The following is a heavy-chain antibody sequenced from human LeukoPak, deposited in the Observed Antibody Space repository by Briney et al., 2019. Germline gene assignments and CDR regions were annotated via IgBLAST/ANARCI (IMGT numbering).Heavy chain of an antibody. CDR3: ALDSSGYYAPGY. CDR1: GGTFSSYA. D-gene: IGHD3-22*01. CDR2: IIPIFGTA. V-gene: IGHV1-69*05. Sequence: GASVKVSCKASGGTFSSYAISWVRQAPGQGLEWMGGIIPIFGTANYAQKFQGRVTITTDESTSTAYMELSSLRSEDTAVYCCALDSSGYYAPGYWGQGTLVTVSS. J-gene: IGHJ4*02.